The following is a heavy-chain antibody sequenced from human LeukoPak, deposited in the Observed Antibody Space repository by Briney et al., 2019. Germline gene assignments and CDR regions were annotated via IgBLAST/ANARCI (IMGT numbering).Heavy chain of an antibody. Sequence: GASVKVSCKASGYTFTGYYMHWVRQAPGQGLEWMGWINPNSGDTNYAQKFQGRVTMTRDTSISTAYMELSRLRSDDTAVYYCARAVVQLERRGYYYYMDVWGKGTTVTVSS. V-gene: IGHV1-2*02. CDR3: ARAVVQLERRGYYYYMDV. J-gene: IGHJ6*03. D-gene: IGHD1-1*01. CDR2: INPNSGDT. CDR1: GYTFTGYY.